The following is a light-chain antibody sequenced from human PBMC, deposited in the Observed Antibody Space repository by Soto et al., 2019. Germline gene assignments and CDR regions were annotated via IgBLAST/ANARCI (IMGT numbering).Light chain of an antibody. CDR1: QSIYTK. CDR2: DAS. CDR3: QQYAGSLYT. Sequence: EIVLTQSPGTLCLSPGEGATLSCRASQSIYTKLAWYQKKSGQAPRLLIYDASTRAYGIPDRFSGSGSGTDFSLTISRLEPEDFAVYYCQQYAGSLYTFAQGTKVDI. V-gene: IGKV3-20*01. J-gene: IGKJ2*01.